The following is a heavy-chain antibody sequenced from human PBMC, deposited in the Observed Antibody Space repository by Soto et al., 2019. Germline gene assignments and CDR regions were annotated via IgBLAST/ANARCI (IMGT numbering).Heavy chain of an antibody. CDR2: IYSGGNT. D-gene: IGHD3-10*01. CDR1: GFTVSSNY. V-gene: IGHV3-53*02. CDR3: ARGTLPRGGGAFDI. J-gene: IGHJ3*02. Sequence: EVQLVETGGGLIQPGGSLRLSCAPSGFTVSSNYMSWVRQAPGKGLEWVSVIYSGGNTYYADSVKGRFTISRDNSKNTLYLQMNSLGAEDKAVYYCARGTLPRGGGAFDIWGQGTMVSVSS.